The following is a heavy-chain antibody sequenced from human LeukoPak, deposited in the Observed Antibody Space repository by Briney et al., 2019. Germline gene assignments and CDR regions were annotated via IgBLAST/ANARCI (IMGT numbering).Heavy chain of an antibody. Sequence: PGGSLRLSCAASGFTFSRYEMNWVRQAPGKGLEWVSGISGTDTGTYYADSVRGRFTISRDDSKNTLFLQMNRLRADDTAFYYCAKTETTVWNYLDSWGQGTLVTVSS. CDR1: GFTFSRYE. CDR3: AKTETTVWNYLDS. V-gene: IGHV3-23*01. CDR2: ISGTDTGT. J-gene: IGHJ4*02. D-gene: IGHD4-17*01.